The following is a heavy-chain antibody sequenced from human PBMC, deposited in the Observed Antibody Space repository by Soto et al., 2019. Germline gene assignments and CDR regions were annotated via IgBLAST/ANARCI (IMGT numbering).Heavy chain of an antibody. CDR1: GFTFGDYA. CDR2: VSWNSGSI. J-gene: IGHJ4*02. V-gene: IGHV3-9*03. CDR3: AKSHTTSGWYVTTDY. D-gene: IGHD6-19*01. Sequence: GGSLRLSCAASGFTFGDYAMQWVRQAPGKGLEWVSAVSWNSGSIDYADSVKGRFTISRDNAKNSLYLQMNSLRAEGMALYYCAKSHTTSGWYVTTDYWGQGTRVTVSS.